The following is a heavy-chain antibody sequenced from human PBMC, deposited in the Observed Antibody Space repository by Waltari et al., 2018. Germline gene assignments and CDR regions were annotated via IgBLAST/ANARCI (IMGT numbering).Heavy chain of an antibody. Sequence: QVQLVESGGGVVQPGGSLRLSCAASGFTFRSYGMHWVRQAPGKGLEWVAFIRYDGSNKYYADSVKGRFTISRDNSKNTLYLQMNSLRAEDTAVYYCAKDGDSYGSGIDYWGQGTLVTVSS. J-gene: IGHJ4*02. CDR2: IRYDGSNK. D-gene: IGHD5-18*01. CDR3: AKDGDSYGSGIDY. CDR1: GFTFRSYG. V-gene: IGHV3-30*02.